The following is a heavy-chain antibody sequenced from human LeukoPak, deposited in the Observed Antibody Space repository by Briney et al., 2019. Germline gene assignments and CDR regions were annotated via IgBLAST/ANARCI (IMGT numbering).Heavy chain of an antibody. CDR1: GFTFSSYW. Sequence: GGSLRLSCAASGFTFSSYWMNWVRQAPGKGLEWVANIKKDGSDKNYLGSVKGRFTISRDNARNSLYVQMNSLRVEDTAVYYCARDPVYGSGSYLLFDYWGQGTLVTVSS. D-gene: IGHD3-10*01. CDR2: IKKDGSDK. J-gene: IGHJ4*02. CDR3: ARDPVYGSGSYLLFDY. V-gene: IGHV3-7*01.